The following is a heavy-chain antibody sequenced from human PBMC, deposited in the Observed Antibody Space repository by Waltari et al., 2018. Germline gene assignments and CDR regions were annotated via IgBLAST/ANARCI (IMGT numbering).Heavy chain of an antibody. J-gene: IGHJ4*02. V-gene: IGHV4-31*03. CDR2: IYYSGTT. D-gene: IGHD6-6*01. CDR3: ARGTAARRCLDS. Sequence: SLTCNVSGASINSGTHYWSWIRQDPVNGLEWIGYIYYSGTTYYNPSLKGRVSISIDTSMSQFSLMLTSVTAADTAVYYCARGTAARRCLDSWGQGTLVTVSS. CDR1: GASINSGTHY.